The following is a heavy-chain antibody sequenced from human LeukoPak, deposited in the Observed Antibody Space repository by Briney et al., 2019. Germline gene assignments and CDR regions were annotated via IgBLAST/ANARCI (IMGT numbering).Heavy chain of an antibody. CDR3: VKRYCSGATCYSAFDY. Sequence: QPGGSLRLSCAASGFSFSNNAMSWVRQAPGNGLEWVSAIGNSGGGTYYADSLQGRFTISRDNSKNTLYLQMNSLRAEDTAVYYCVKRYCSGATCYSAFDYWGHGTLVTVSS. CDR1: GFSFSNNA. J-gene: IGHJ4*01. CDR2: IGNSGGGT. D-gene: IGHD2-15*01. V-gene: IGHV3-23*01.